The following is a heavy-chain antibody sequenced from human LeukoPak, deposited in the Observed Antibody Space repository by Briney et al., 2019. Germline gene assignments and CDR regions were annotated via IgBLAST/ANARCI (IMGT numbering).Heavy chain of an antibody. CDR3: ARYCSGGSCHYYYYGMDV. D-gene: IGHD2-15*01. CDR1: GGTFSSYA. Sequence: SVKVSCKASGGTFSSYAISWVRQAPGQGLEWMGRIIPILGIANYAQKFQGRVTITADKSTSTAYMELSSLRSEDTAVYYCARYCSGGSCHYYYYGMDVWGQGTTVTVSS. J-gene: IGHJ6*02. CDR2: IIPILGIA. V-gene: IGHV1-69*04.